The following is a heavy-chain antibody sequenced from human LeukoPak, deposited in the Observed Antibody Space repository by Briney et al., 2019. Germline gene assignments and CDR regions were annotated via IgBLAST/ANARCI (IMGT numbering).Heavy chain of an antibody. D-gene: IGHD3-3*01. J-gene: IGHJ4*02. V-gene: IGHV4-30-2*01. CDR2: ISHSGST. CDR1: GGSISSGAYY. CDR3: ARVGIFGVYFDY. Sequence: PSQTLSLTCTVSGGSISSGAYYWSWLQQPPGKGLEWIGYISHSGSTYYNPSLKSRVTLSVDRSKNQFSLKLSSVTAADTAVYYCARVGIFGVYFDYWGQGTLVTVSS.